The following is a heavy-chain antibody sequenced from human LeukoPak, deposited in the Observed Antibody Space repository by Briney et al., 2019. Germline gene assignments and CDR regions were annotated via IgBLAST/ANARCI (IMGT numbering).Heavy chain of an antibody. CDR1: GYTFTSYG. V-gene: IGHV1-18*01. CDR2: ISGYNGNT. J-gene: IGHJ4*02. CDR3: VRLYCSGGNCYSGYIKEFDY. Sequence: ASVKVSCKASGYTFTSYGITWVRQAPGQGLEWMGWISGYNGNTNYAQKFQGRVTMTTDTSTDTAYMELGSLRSDDTAVYYCVRLYCSGGNCYSGYIKEFDYWGQGILVTVSS. D-gene: IGHD2-15*01.